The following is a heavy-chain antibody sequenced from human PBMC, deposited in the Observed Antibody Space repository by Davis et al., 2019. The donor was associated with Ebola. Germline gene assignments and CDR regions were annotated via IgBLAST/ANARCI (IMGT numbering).Heavy chain of an antibody. CDR3: ARLGYSYVYYFDY. D-gene: IGHD5-18*01. CDR2: IYPGDSDT. Sequence: GESLKISCKASAYNFAIYWIGWVRQTPGKGLEWLGIIYPGDSDTRYNPSFQGQVTISADKSISTAYLQWSSLKASDTAMYYCARLGYSYVYYFDYWGQGTLVTVSS. J-gene: IGHJ4*02. V-gene: IGHV5-51*01. CDR1: AYNFAIYW.